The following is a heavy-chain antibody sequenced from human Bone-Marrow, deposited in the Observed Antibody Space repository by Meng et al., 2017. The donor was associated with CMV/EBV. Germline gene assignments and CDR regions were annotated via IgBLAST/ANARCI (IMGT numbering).Heavy chain of an antibody. CDR1: GVG. CDR2: IYWNDDT. V-gene: IGHV2-5*01. CDR3: AHRLSDRYDFWSGSHPKDYFDY. J-gene: IGHJ4*02. Sequence: GVGGGWIRQPQGKALEWLALIYWNDDTRYSPSLKSRLTITKEPSKNQVVLTMTNMDPVDTATYYCAHRLSDRYDFWSGSHPKDYFDYWGQGTLVTVSS. D-gene: IGHD3-3*01.